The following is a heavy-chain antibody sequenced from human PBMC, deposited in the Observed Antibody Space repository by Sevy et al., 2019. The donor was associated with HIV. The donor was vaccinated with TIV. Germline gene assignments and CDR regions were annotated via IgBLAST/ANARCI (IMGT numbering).Heavy chain of an antibody. V-gene: IGHV3-20*04. CDR2: INWNGGST. Sequence: GGSLRLSCAASGFTFDDYGMSWVRQAPGKGLEWVSGINWNGGSTGYADSVKGRFTISRDNAKNSLYLQMNSLRAEDTALYYCARVSVTRAKVRYYGSGDAFDIWGQGTMVTVSS. J-gene: IGHJ3*02. CDR1: GFTFDDYG. D-gene: IGHD3-10*01. CDR3: ARVSVTRAKVRYYGSGDAFDI.